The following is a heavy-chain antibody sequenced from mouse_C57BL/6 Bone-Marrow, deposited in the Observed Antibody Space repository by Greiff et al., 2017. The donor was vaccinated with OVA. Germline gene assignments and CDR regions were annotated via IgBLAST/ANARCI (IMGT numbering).Heavy chain of an antibody. Sequence: QVQLQQPGAELVRPGASVTLSCKASGYTFTDYEMHWVKQTPVHGLEWIGAIDPETGGTAYNQKFKGKAILTADKSSSTAYMELRSLTSEDSAVYYCTRYYYYAMDYWGQGTSVTVSS. D-gene: IGHD1-1*01. CDR3: TRYYYYAMDY. CDR1: GYTFTDYE. CDR2: IDPETGGT. J-gene: IGHJ4*01. V-gene: IGHV1-15*01.